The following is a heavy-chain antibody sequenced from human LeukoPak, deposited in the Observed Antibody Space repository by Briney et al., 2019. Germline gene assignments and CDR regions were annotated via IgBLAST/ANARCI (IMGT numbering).Heavy chain of an antibody. Sequence: GGSLRLSCAASGFTVSSNYMNWVRQAPGKGLEWVSYISTTGSTVYYADSVEGRFTISRDNAKNLLYLQMNSLRAEDAAVYYCAKDFPHYYESSHGMDAWGQGTTVTVSS. CDR1: GFTVSSNY. CDR2: ISTTGSTV. D-gene: IGHD3-22*01. V-gene: IGHV3-48*03. J-gene: IGHJ6*02. CDR3: AKDFPHYYESSHGMDA.